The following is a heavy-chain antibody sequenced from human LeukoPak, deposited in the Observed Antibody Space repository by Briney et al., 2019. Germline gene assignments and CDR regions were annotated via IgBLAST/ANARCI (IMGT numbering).Heavy chain of an antibody. D-gene: IGHD3-22*01. J-gene: IGHJ5*02. Sequence: PSETLSLTCTVSNGSISSDTYFWSWIRQPPGKGLEWIGSIYYSGSTYYNPSLKSRVTISVDTSKNQFSLKLSSVTAADTAVYYCARAGALTMIVVVSDGPGRWFDPWGQGTLVTVSS. V-gene: IGHV4-39*07. CDR1: NGSISSDTYF. CDR2: IYYSGST. CDR3: ARAGALTMIVVVSDGPGRWFDP.